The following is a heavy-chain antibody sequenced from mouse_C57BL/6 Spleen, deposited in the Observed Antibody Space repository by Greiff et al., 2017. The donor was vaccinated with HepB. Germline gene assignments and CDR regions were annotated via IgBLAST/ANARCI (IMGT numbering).Heavy chain of an antibody. J-gene: IGHJ3*01. CDR1: GFSLTSYG. CDR2: IWGVGST. Sequence: VMLVESGPGLVAPSQSLSITCTVSGFSLTSYGVDWVRQSPGKGLEWLGVIWGVGSTNYNSALKSRLSISKDNSKSQVFLKMNSLQTDDTAMYYCASDAGTGRFAYWGQGTLVTVSA. CDR3: ASDAGTGRFAY. V-gene: IGHV2-6*01. D-gene: IGHD4-1*01.